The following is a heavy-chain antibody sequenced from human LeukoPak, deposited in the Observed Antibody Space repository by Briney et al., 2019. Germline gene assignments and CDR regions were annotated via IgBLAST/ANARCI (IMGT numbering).Heavy chain of an antibody. CDR2: IYYSGST. Sequence: SETLSLTCTVSGGSLSSGGYYWSWIRQHPGKGLEWIGYIYYSGSTYYNPSLKSRVTISVDTYKNQFSLKLSSVTAADTAVYYCARADWVVTPSYFDYWGQGTLVTVSS. D-gene: IGHD4-23*01. CDR1: GGSLSSGGYY. CDR3: ARADWVVTPSYFDY. J-gene: IGHJ4*02. V-gene: IGHV4-31*03.